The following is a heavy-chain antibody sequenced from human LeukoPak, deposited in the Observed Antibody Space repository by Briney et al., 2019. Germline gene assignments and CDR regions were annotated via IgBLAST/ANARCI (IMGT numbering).Heavy chain of an antibody. CDR3: ASGTTVTNFAY. CDR1: GGSISSYY. CDR2: IYYSGST. D-gene: IGHD4-17*01. J-gene: IGHJ4*02. Sequence: SETLSLTCTVSGGSISSYYWSWIRQPPGKGLEWIGYIYYSGSTNYNPSLKSRVTISIDMSKNQFLLKLTSVTAADTAVYYCASGTTVTNFAYWGQGTLVTVSS. V-gene: IGHV4-59*12.